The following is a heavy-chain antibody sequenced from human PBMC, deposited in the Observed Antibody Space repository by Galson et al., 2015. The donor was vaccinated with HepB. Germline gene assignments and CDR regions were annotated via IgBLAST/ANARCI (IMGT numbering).Heavy chain of an antibody. CDR1: GGTFSKYA. D-gene: IGHD3-22*01. V-gene: IGHV1-69*13. J-gene: IGHJ4*02. CDR2: IIPIYGTA. CDR3: ATTFMIKGGRYYFDN. Sequence: SVKVSCKASGGTFSKYAISWVRQAPGQGLEWMGGIIPIYGTANYARKFHGRVTITADESTSTAYMDLSSLRSEDTALYYCATTFMIKGGRYYFDNWGQGTLVTVSS.